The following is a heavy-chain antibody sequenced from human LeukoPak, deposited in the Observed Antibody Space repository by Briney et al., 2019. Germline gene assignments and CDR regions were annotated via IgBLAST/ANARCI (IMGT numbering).Heavy chain of an antibody. J-gene: IGHJ4*02. CDR1: GFTFPRHW. V-gene: IGHV3-7*03. Sequence: GGSLRLSCAASGFTFPRHWMSWVRQAPGKGLEWVANIKQDANEKNYVDAVKGRFTISRDNAKNSLYLQMNSLRAEDTAVYYCARDISPQLVVDNWGQGTLVTVSS. D-gene: IGHD6-6*01. CDR2: IKQDANEK. CDR3: ARDISPQLVVDN.